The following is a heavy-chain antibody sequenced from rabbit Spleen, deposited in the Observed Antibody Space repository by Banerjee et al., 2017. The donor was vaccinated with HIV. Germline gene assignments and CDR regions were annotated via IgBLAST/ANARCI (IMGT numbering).Heavy chain of an antibody. V-gene: IGHV1S45*01. CDR3: ASAYSDVYFDL. CDR1: GFDLNSSYY. CDR2: IYAGSGGSS. Sequence: QEQLEESGGDLVKPEGSLTLTCTASGFDLNSSYYMCWVRQAPGKGLEWSACIYAGSGGSSYYASWAKGRFTCSKTSSTTVTLQMTSLTAADTATYFCASAYSDVYFDLWGPGTLVTVS. D-gene: IGHD6-1*01. J-gene: IGHJ4*01.